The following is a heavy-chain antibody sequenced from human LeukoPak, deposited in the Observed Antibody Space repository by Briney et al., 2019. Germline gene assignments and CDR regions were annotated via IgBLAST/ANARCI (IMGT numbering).Heavy chain of an antibody. Sequence: ASVKVSCKASGGTFSSYGISWVRQAPGQGLEWMGGIIPIFGTANYAQKFQGRVTITADESTSTAYMELSSLRSEDTAVYYCARTGENPPAATLYGMDVWGQGTTVTVSS. J-gene: IGHJ6*02. V-gene: IGHV1-69*13. CDR3: ARTGENPPAATLYGMDV. CDR2: IIPIFGTA. CDR1: GGTFSSYG. D-gene: IGHD2-15*01.